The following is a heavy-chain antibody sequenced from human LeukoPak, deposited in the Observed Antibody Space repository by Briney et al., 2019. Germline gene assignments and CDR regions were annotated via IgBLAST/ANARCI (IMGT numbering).Heavy chain of an antibody. J-gene: IGHJ4*02. CDR2: INPNSGGT. V-gene: IGHV1-2*06. D-gene: IGHD6-13*01. CDR3: ARVTGSSWSFDY. Sequence: GASVKVSCKASGYTFTGYYMHWVRQAPGQGLEWMGRINPNSGGTSYAQKFQGRVTMTRDTSISTAYMELSRLRSDDTAVYYCARVTGSSWSFDYWGQGTLVTVSS. CDR1: GYTFTGYY.